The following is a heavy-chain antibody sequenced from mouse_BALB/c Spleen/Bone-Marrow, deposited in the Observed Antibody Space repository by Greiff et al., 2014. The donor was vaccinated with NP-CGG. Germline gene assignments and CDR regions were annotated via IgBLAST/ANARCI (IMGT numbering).Heavy chain of an antibody. CDR3: AFGNYDFDY. Sequence: VQLQESGAELVRPGSSMKISCKASGYAFSSYWMNWVKQRPGQGLERIGQIYPGDGDTNYSGKFKGKATLTADESSSTAYMQLSSLTSEDSAVYFRAFGNYDFDYWGQGTTLTVSS. V-gene: IGHV1-80*01. J-gene: IGHJ2*01. CDR1: GYAFSSYW. CDR2: IYPGDGDT. D-gene: IGHD2-1*01.